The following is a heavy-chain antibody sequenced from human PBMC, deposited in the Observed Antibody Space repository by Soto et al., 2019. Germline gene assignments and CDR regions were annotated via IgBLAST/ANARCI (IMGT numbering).Heavy chain of an antibody. CDR1: GYSFTSYW. V-gene: IGHV5-51*01. CDR2: IYPGDSDT. CDR3: ARCVVPSYYYYYGMDV. J-gene: IGHJ6*02. Sequence: GESLKISCKGSGYSFTSYWIGWVRQMPGKGLEWMGIIYPGDSDTRYSPSFQGQVTISADKSISTDYLQWSSLKASDTAMYYCARCVVPSYYYYYGMDVWGQGTTVTVSS. D-gene: IGHD2-2*01.